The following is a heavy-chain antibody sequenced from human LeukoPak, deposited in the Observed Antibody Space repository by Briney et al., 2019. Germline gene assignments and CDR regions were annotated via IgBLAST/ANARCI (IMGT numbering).Heavy chain of an antibody. D-gene: IGHD3-9*01. Sequence: ASVKVSCKVSGYTLTELSMHWVRQAPGKGLEWMGGFEPEDGETIYAQKFQGRVTMTEDTSTDTAYMELSSLRSEDTAVYYCATFDRTYYDILTGYYRQLWDYWGQGTLVTVSS. V-gene: IGHV1-24*01. CDR3: ATFDRTYYDILTGYYRQLWDY. CDR2: FEPEDGET. J-gene: IGHJ4*02. CDR1: GYTLTELS.